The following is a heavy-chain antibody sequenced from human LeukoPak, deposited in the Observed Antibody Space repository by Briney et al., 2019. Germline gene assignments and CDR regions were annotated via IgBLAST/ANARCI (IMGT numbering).Heavy chain of an antibody. J-gene: IGHJ4*02. CDR1: GFTFGDHA. V-gene: IGHV3-49*04. CDR3: TRVRSGKDFDY. CDR2: IRSKGYGGTT. D-gene: IGHD3-10*01. Sequence: GSLRLSCSASGFTFGDHAMSWVRQAPGKGLEWVGFIRSKGYGGTTEYAASVEGRFSLSRDDSKSFVYLQMSSLKTEDTAVYYCTRVRSGKDFDYWGQGTLVTVSS.